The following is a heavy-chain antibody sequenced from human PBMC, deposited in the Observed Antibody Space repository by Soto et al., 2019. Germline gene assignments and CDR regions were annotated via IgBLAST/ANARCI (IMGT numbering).Heavy chain of an antibody. CDR1: GFTFSSYS. CDR3: ARALSNYYDSSGYYLTDY. CDR2: ISSSSSTI. Sequence: GGSLRLSCAASGFTFSSYSMNWVRQAPGKGLEWVSYISSSSSTIYYADSVKGRFTISRDNAKNSLYLQMNSLRDEDTAVYYCARALSNYYDSSGYYLTDYWGQGTLVTVSS. V-gene: IGHV3-48*02. J-gene: IGHJ4*02. D-gene: IGHD3-22*01.